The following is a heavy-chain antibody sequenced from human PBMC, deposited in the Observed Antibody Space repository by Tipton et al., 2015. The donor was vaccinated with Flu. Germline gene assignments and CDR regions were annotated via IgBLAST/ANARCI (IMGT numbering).Heavy chain of an antibody. Sequence: GSLRLSCAASGFTFSDYYMSWIRQAPGKGLEWVSYISSSGSTIYYADSVKGRFTISRDNAKNSLYLQMNSLRAEDTAVYYCARDPSVVTRLDYWGQGTLVTVSS. CDR1: GFTFSDYY. J-gene: IGHJ4*02. CDR2: ISSSGSTI. V-gene: IGHV3-11*04. CDR3: ARDPSVVTRLDY. D-gene: IGHD4-23*01.